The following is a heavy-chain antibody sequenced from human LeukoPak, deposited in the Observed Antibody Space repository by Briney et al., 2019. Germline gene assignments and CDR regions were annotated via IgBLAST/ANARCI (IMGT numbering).Heavy chain of an antibody. CDR1: GFTVTIDS. J-gene: IGHJ3*02. CDR2: ISRGSSAI. V-gene: IGHV3-21*04. Sequence: GGSLRLSCGAAGFTVTIDSMTWVRQAAGKGRGWVSIISRGSSAIFSADALKGRFTISRDDATTLLYLDLNTLRADDTAVYYCATEGAQLWPDAFDISGQGTMVTVSS. D-gene: IGHD5-18*01. CDR3: ATEGAQLWPDAFDI.